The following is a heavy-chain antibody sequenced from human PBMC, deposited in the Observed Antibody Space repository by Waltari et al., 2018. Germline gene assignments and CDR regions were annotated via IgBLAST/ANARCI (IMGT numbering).Heavy chain of an antibody. J-gene: IGHJ4*02. Sequence: EVQLVESGGGLVKPGGSLRLSCAASGFTFSSYSMNWVRQAPGKGLEWVSSISSSSSYIYYADSVKGRFTISRDNAKNSLYLQMNSLRAEDTAVYYCARMSGYDYNFDYWGQGTLVTVSS. CDR2: ISSSSSYI. D-gene: IGHD5-12*01. CDR3: ARMSGYDYNFDY. CDR1: GFTFSSYS. V-gene: IGHV3-21*01.